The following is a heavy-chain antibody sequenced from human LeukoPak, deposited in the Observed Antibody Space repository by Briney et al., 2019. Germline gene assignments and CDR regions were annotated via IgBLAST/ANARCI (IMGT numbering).Heavy chain of an antibody. CDR3: ARVLTYYFDC. V-gene: IGHV3-73*01. Sequence: GGSLRLSCAASGFTFSGAAMHWVRQASGKGLEWVGRIRSKANSYATAYAASVKGRFTISRDNAKNTLYLQMNSLRAEDTAVYYCARVLTYYFDCWGQGTLVAVSS. CDR2: IRSKANSYAT. CDR1: GFTFSGAA. J-gene: IGHJ4*02.